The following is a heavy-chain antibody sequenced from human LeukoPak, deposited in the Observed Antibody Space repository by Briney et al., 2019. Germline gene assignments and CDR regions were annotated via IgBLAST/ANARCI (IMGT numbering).Heavy chain of an antibody. CDR3: ARGQEEAVAGTGVDY. CDR1: GGSIRSYY. Sequence: SETLSLTCTVSGGSIRSYYWSWIRQPPGKGLEWIGYIYYSGSTNYNPSLKSRVTISIDTSKNQFSLKLSSVTAADTAVYYCARGQEEAVAGTGVDYWGQGTLVTVSS. J-gene: IGHJ4*02. CDR2: IYYSGST. V-gene: IGHV4-59*12. D-gene: IGHD6-19*01.